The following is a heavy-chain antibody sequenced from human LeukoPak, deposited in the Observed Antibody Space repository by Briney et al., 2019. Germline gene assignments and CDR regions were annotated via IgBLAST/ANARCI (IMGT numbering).Heavy chain of an antibody. Sequence: PSETLSLTCSVSGRSISSSSYYWGWIRQPPGKGLEWIGHVYYSGNTYYNPSLRSRVTISVDTSKNQLSLKLSSVTAADTAVYYCARLLEATGADYWGQGALVTVSS. CDR3: ARLLEATGADY. CDR2: VYYSGNT. J-gene: IGHJ4*02. V-gene: IGHV4-39*01. CDR1: GRSISSSSYY. D-gene: IGHD2-15*01.